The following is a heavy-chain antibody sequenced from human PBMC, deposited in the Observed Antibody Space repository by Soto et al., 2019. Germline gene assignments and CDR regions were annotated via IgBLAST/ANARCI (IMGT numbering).Heavy chain of an antibody. CDR1: GFTFSSYA. V-gene: IGHV3-30-3*01. Sequence: PGGSLRLSCAASGFTFSSYAMHWVRQAPGKGLEWVAVISYDGSNKYYADSVKGRFTISRDNSKNTLYLQMNSLRAEDTAVYYCARVVWNWGDRRPNYYYGMDVWGQGTTVTVS. J-gene: IGHJ6*02. CDR2: ISYDGSNK. CDR3: ARVVWNWGDRRPNYYYGMDV. D-gene: IGHD1-1*01.